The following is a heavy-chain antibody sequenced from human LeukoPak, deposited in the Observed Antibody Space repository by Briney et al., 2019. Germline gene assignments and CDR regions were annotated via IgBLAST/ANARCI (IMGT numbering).Heavy chain of an antibody. CDR2: ISAYNGNT. V-gene: IGHV1-18*01. J-gene: IGHJ4*02. CDR3: ARGGVRYFDWLPVDY. Sequence: GASVKVSCKASGYTFTSYGISWVRQAPGQGLEWMGWISAYNGNTNYAQKLQGRVTMTTDTSTSTAYMELRSLRSDDTAVYYCARGGVRYFDWLPVDYWGQGTLVTASS. D-gene: IGHD3-9*01. CDR1: GYTFTSYG.